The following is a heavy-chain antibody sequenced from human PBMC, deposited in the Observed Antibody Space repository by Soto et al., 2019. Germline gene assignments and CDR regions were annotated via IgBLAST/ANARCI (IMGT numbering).Heavy chain of an antibody. V-gene: IGHV1-69*12. J-gene: IGHJ5*02. Sequence: QVQLVQSGDEVKKPGSSVKVSCKTSGGTFGSYAISWVRQAPGQGLEWMGGIIPIFSTPNYAQKFQGRVTITADESTSTAYMELSSLRSEDTAVYYCARPIQYYFDTSAQSAWFDPWGQGTLVTVSS. D-gene: IGHD3-22*01. CDR3: ARPIQYYFDTSAQSAWFDP. CDR2: IIPIFSTP. CDR1: GGTFGSYA.